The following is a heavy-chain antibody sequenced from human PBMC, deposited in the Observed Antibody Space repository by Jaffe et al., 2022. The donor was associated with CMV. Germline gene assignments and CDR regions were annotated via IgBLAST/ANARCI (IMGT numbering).Heavy chain of an antibody. CDR1: GYTFTRYP. CDR3: ARAQYYYDFFRSPAPRYYYYHYMDV. V-gene: IGHV1-3*01. Sequence: QVQLVQSGAEVKKPGASVKVSCKASGYTFTRYPLHWVRQAPGQRLEWMGWINAGDGNTEYSQKFQGRVSITRDTSAGTAYMELSSLRSEDTAVYYCARAQYYYDFFRSPAPRYYYYHYMDVWGKGTTVIVSS. J-gene: IGHJ6*03. D-gene: IGHD3-22*01. CDR2: INAGDGNT.